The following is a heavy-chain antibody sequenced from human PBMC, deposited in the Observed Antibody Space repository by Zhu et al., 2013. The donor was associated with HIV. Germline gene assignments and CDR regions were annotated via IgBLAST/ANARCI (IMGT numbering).Heavy chain of an antibody. V-gene: IGHV3-30*18. J-gene: IGHJ5*02. CDR1: GFTFSSYG. Sequence: VQLVESGGGVVQPGRSLRLSCAASGFTFSSYGMHWVRQAPGKGLEWVAVISYDGSNKYYADSVKGRFTISRDNSKNTLYLQMNSLRAEDTAVYYCAKAPSDFSSWFDPGAREPWSPSPQ. D-gene: IGHD4-4*01. CDR3: AKAPSDFSSWFDP. CDR2: ISYDGSNK.